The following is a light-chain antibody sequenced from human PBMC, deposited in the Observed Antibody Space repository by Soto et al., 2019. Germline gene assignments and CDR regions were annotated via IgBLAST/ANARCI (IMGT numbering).Light chain of an antibody. Sequence: QSALTQPASVSGSPGQSITISCTGTSSDVGGYNYVSWYQQHPGKAPKLMIYDVSNRPSGVSNRFSGSKSGNTASLTISWLQAEDEADYYGSSYTSSSTRVFGGGTKLTVL. J-gene: IGLJ3*02. CDR3: SSYTSSSTRV. V-gene: IGLV2-14*01. CDR1: SSDVGGYNY. CDR2: DVS.